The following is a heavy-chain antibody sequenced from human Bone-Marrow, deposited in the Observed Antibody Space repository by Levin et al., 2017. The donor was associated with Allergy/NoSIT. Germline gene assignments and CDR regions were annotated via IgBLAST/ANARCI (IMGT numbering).Heavy chain of an antibody. CDR1: GFTFSDHY. Sequence: GGSLRLSCAASGFTFSDHYMTWIRQAPGKGLEWISYIDGRTDRTYYADSVKGRFSISRDNAKNSLYLQMNSLRPEDTAIYYCACTYDSSGYYGRFEKWVQGSQVAISS. V-gene: IGHV3-11*01. D-gene: IGHD3-22*01. CDR2: IDGRTDRT. J-gene: IGHJ4*02. CDR3: ACTYDSSGYYGRFEK.